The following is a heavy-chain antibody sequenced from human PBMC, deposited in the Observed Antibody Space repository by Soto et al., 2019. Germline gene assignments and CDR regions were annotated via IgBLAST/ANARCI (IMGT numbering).Heavy chain of an antibody. CDR2: INAGNGNT. D-gene: IGHD2-15*01. V-gene: IGHV1-3*01. CDR3: AEGGNIAVVVADYGMDV. Sequence: ASVKVSCKASGYTFSNYAMHWVRQAPGQRLEWMGWINAGNGNTKYSQKFQDRVTITRDTSASTAYMELSSLRSEDTAVYYCAEGGNIAVVVADYGMDVWGQGTTVTVSS. CDR1: GYTFSNYA. J-gene: IGHJ6*02.